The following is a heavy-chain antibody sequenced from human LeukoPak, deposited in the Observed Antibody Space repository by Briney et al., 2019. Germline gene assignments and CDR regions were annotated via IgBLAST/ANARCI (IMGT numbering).Heavy chain of an antibody. CDR3: ARAVAATSPRTNWFDP. CDR1: GGSISSSSCY. Sequence: PSETLSLTCTVSGGSISSSSCYWGWIRQPPGKGLEWIGSIYYSGSTYYNPSLKSRVTISVDTSKNQFSLKLSSVTAADTAVYYCARAVAATSPRTNWFDPWGQGTLVTVSS. V-gene: IGHV4-39*01. CDR2: IYYSGST. J-gene: IGHJ5*02. D-gene: IGHD2-15*01.